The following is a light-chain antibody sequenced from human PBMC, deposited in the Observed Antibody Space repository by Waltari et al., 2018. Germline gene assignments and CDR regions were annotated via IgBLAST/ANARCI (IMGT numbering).Light chain of an antibody. Sequence: DIQMTQSPSSLSASVGDRVTITCQASQDITNDLNWYQQKPGKAPKLLIYHASNLETGVPSRFSGSGSGSDFTFTISSLQPEDIATYYCQQFDNLPLTFGGGTKVEIK. J-gene: IGKJ4*01. CDR3: QQFDNLPLT. V-gene: IGKV1-33*01. CDR1: QDITND. CDR2: HAS.